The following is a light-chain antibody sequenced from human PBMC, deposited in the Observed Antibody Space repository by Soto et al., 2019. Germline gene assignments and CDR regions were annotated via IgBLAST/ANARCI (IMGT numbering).Light chain of an antibody. CDR3: LQHNNWPRT. V-gene: IGKV3-15*01. CDR2: GAS. J-gene: IGKJ1*01. CDR1: QSISSN. Sequence: EIVMTQSPVTLSVSPGERATLSCRASQSISSNLAWYQHKPGQAPRLLIFGASTRATDVPARFSSSGSGTEFTLTISSLQSEDFAVYYCLQHNNWPRTFGQGTKV.